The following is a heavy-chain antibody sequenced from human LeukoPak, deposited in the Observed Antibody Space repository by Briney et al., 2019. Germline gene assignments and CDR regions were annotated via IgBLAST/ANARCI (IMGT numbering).Heavy chain of an antibody. CDR3: ARGPPPKYCSSTSCYTSYARPSRFDL. CDR1: GGSFSGYY. V-gene: IGHV4-34*01. J-gene: IGHJ2*01. D-gene: IGHD2-2*02. CDR2: VNHIGST. Sequence: SETLSLTCAVYGGSFSGYYWSWIRQPPGKGLEWIGEVNHIGSTKYNPSLKSRVTISVDTSKNQFSLKLSSVTAADTAVYYCARGPPPKYCSSTSCYTSYARPSRFDLWGRGTLVTVSS.